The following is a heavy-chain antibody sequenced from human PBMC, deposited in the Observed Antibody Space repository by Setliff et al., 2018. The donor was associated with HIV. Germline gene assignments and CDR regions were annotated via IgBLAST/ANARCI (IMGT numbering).Heavy chain of an antibody. D-gene: IGHD5-18*01. J-gene: IGHJ4*02. Sequence: PGGSLRLSCAASGFTFSDYYMSWIRQAPGKGLEWVSYISTIGSTIYYTDSVKGRFTISRDNAKNSLYLQMNSLRAEDTAVYYCARDRHARSYGYIFFDYWGQGTLVTVSS. CDR1: GFTFSDYY. CDR3: ARDRHARSYGYIFFDY. CDR2: ISTIGSTI. V-gene: IGHV3-11*04.